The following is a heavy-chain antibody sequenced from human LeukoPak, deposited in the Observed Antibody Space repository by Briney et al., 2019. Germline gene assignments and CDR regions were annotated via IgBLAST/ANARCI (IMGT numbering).Heavy chain of an antibody. CDR3: ARDRGVGARGYFEY. CDR2: ISGSGSTI. J-gene: IGHJ4*02. CDR1: GFTFSSYE. Sequence: PGGSLRLSCAASGFTFSSYEMNWVRQAPGKGLEWVSYISGSGSTIYYADSVKGRFTISRDNAKNSLYLQMNSLRAEDMAIYYCARDRGVGARGYFEYWGQGTLVTVSS. V-gene: IGHV3-48*03. D-gene: IGHD1-26*01.